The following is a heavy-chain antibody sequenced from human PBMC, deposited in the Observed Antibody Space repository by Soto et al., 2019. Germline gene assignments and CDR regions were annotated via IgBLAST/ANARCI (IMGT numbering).Heavy chain of an antibody. CDR1: GYTFTSYE. D-gene: IGHD3-10*01. Sequence: QVQLVQSGAEVKKPGASVKVSCKASGYTFTSYEINWVRQATGQGLAWMGWMNPNSGDTGYAQKFQGRVTMTRTTPISTGYMELSSLRSEDTAVYYCARGELLWCGELLRWGQGTLVTVSS. CDR2: MNPNSGDT. J-gene: IGHJ4*02. V-gene: IGHV1-8*01. CDR3: ARGELLWCGELLR.